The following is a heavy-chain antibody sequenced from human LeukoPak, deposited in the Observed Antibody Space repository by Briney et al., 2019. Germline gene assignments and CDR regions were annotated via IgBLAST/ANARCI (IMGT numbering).Heavy chain of an antibody. CDR1: GYTFTSYY. Sequence: GASVKVSCKASGYTFTSYYMHWVRQAPGQGLEWMGIINPSGGSTSYAQKFQGRVTMTRDTSTSTVYMELSSLRSEDTAVYYCTTSIVGANHHFDYWGQGTLVTVSS. CDR2: INPSGGST. J-gene: IGHJ4*02. V-gene: IGHV1-46*01. D-gene: IGHD1-26*01. CDR3: TTSIVGANHHFDY.